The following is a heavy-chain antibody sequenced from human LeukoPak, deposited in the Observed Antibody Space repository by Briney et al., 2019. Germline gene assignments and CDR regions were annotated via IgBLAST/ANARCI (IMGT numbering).Heavy chain of an antibody. CDR3: AKNKMQVAGDIYSRFTP. Sequence: PGGSLRLSCAASGFTFSSYSMNWVRQAPGKGLEWVSSISSSSSYIYYADSVKGRFTISGDNAKNSLYLQMNSLRAEDTAVYYCAKNKMQVAGDIYSRFTPWAKGPLVPVSS. J-gene: IGHJ5*02. CDR2: ISSSSSYI. V-gene: IGHV3-21*01. D-gene: IGHD2-21*02. CDR1: GFTFSSYS.